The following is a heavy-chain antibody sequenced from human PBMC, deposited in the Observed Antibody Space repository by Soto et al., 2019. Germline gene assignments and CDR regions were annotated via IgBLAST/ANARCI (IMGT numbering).Heavy chain of an antibody. CDR1: GFTFSSYA. Sequence: GGSLRLSCAASGFTFSSYAMSWVRQAPGKGLEWVSAISGSGGSTYYADSVKGRFTISRDNSKNTLYLQMNSLRAEDTAVYYCAKDDLGYYYYDSSGPVFFYWGQGTLVTVSS. J-gene: IGHJ4*02. V-gene: IGHV3-23*01. CDR2: ISGSGGST. D-gene: IGHD3-22*01. CDR3: AKDDLGYYYYDSSGPVFFY.